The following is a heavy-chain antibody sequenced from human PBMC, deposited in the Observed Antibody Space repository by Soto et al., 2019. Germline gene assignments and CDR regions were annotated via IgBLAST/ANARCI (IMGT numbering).Heavy chain of an antibody. D-gene: IGHD2-8*01. CDR3: AKNGHPPYYYYGMDV. J-gene: IGHJ6*02. CDR1: GYSFTTYG. Sequence: ASVKVSCKASGYSFTTYGISWVRQAPGQGLEWMGWISGYNGDTNNAQKFQDRVTMTIDRSTTTAYLELRSLTSGDTAVYYCAKNGHPPYYYYGMDVWGQGTTVTVSS. CDR2: ISGYNGDT. V-gene: IGHV1-18*01.